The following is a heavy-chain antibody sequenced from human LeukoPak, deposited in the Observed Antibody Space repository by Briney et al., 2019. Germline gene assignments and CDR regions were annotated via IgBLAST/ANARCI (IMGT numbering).Heavy chain of an antibody. V-gene: IGHV1-46*01. J-gene: IGHJ4*02. CDR1: GYTFTNYY. CDR3: ARGLQTRIEDY. CDR2: INPSGGGT. D-gene: IGHD2/OR15-2a*01. Sequence: ASVKVSCKASGYTFTNYYIHWVRQAPGQGPEWMGIINPSGGGTNYAQKFQGRVTMTRDTSTSTVYMELSSLRSDDTAVYYCARGLQTRIEDYWGQGTLVTVSS.